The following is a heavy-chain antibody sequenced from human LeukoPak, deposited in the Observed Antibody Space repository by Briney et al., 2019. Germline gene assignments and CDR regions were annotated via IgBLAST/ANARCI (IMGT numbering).Heavy chain of an antibody. CDR3: ASQLGYFDY. Sequence: SQTLSLTCTVSGGSISSGSYYWSWIRQPAGKGLEWIGRIFTSGSTNYNPSLKSRVTVSVDTSKNQFSLKLSSVTAADTAVYYCASQLGYFDYWGQGTLVTVSS. CDR2: IFTSGST. CDR1: GGSISSGSYY. V-gene: IGHV4-61*02. D-gene: IGHD1-1*01. J-gene: IGHJ4*02.